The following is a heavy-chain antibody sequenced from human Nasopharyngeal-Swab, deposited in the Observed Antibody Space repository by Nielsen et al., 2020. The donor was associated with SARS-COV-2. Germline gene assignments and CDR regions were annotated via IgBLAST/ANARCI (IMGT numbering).Heavy chain of an antibody. CDR3: ARVSRYYYMDV. Sequence: WIRQPPGKGLEWTGYIYYSGSTYYNPSLKSRVTISVDTSKNQFSLKLSSVIAADTAVYYCARVSRYYYMDVWGKGTTVTVSS. V-gene: IGHV4-31*02. J-gene: IGHJ6*03. CDR2: IYYSGST.